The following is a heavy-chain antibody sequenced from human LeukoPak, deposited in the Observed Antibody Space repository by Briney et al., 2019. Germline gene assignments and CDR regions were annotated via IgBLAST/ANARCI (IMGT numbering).Heavy chain of an antibody. J-gene: IGHJ4*02. CDR2: MSFDGSNK. CDR3: AKDFLGTAMIS. CDR1: GFTFSSYG. V-gene: IGHV3-30*18. D-gene: IGHD5-18*01. Sequence: GRSLRLSCAASGFTFSSYGMHWVRQAPGQGLEWVAVMSFDGSNKYYADPVKGRFTISRDNSKNTLYLQMNSLRAEDTAVYYCAKDFLGTAMISWGQGTLVTVSS.